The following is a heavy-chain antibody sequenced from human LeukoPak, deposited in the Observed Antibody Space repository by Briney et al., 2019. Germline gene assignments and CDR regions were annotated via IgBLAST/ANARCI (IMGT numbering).Heavy chain of an antibody. V-gene: IGHV1-46*01. CDR1: GYTFTNYY. Sequence: ASVKVSCKASGYTFTNYYMNWVRQAPGQGLEWMGIINPSGGSTSYAQKFQGRVTVTRDTSTSTVYMELSSLRSEDTAMYYCARDCSGGNCRNPFWYWGQGTLVAVSS. D-gene: IGHD2-15*01. CDR2: INPSGGST. J-gene: IGHJ4*02. CDR3: ARDCSGGNCRNPFWY.